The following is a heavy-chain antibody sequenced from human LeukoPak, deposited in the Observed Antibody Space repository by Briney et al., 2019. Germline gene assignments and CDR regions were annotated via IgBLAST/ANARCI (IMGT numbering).Heavy chain of an antibody. D-gene: IGHD6-19*01. CDR3: ARFIAVAANAFDI. CDR1: GFSLSTSGMC. Sequence: SGPTLVNPTQTLTLTCTFSGFSLSTSGMCVSWIRQPPGKALEWLARIDWDDDKYYSTSLKTRLTISKDPSKNQVVLTMTNMDPVDTATYYCARFIAVAANAFDIWGQGTMVTVSS. J-gene: IGHJ3*02. CDR2: IDWDDDK. V-gene: IGHV2-70*11.